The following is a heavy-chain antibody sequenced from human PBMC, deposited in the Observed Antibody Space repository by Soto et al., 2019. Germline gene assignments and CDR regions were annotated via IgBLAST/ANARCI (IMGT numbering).Heavy chain of an antibody. CDR2: IKSIADGGTT. V-gene: IGHV3-15*01. CDR3: HKPHGRNAFDI. CDR1: GFTFSNAW. Sequence: GGSLRLSCATSGFTFSNAWMAWVRQAPGKGLEWVGRIKSIADGGTTNYAAPVKGRFSISRHDSENTLYLQMNSLRVEDTGIYYCHKPHGRNAFDIWGPGTVVTVSS. D-gene: IGHD2-8*01. J-gene: IGHJ3*02.